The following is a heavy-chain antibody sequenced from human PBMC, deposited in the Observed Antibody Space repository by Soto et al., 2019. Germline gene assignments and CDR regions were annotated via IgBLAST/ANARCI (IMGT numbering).Heavy chain of an antibody. Sequence: GGSLRLSCAASGFKFRNYAIHWVRQSPGKGLEWLAVIWFDGSKKYYADSVKGRFTISRDNSKNTVYLDMNSLTADDSGVFYCARAHTMMILDRFDPWGHGTLVTVSS. J-gene: IGHJ5*02. CDR2: IWFDGSKK. V-gene: IGHV3-33*01. D-gene: IGHD3-22*01. CDR3: ARAHTMMILDRFDP. CDR1: GFKFRNYA.